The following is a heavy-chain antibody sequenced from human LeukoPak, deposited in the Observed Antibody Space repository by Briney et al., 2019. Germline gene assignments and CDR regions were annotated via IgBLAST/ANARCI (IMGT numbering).Heavy chain of an antibody. CDR1: GFPFNAQT. CDR2: MRQDGSEI. J-gene: IGHJ4*02. Sequence: GGSLRLSCAASGFPFNAQTMSWVRQAPGKGLDWVASMRQDGSEIYYVDSVKGRFTFSRDNPKNSLYLQMNSLRAEDTAVYYCARGGATRGRFENWGQGTLVTVSS. V-gene: IGHV3-7*01. D-gene: IGHD1-26*01. CDR3: ARGGATRGRFEN.